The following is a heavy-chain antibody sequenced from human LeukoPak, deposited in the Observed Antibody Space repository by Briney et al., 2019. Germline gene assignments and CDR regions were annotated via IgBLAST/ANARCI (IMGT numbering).Heavy chain of an antibody. CDR2: IKQDGSDK. J-gene: IGHJ4*02. CDR3: ARLAGTTGFDY. CDR1: GFPFSSYW. D-gene: IGHD1-1*01. Sequence: HPGGSLRLSCAASGFPFSSYWMSWVRQAPGKGPEWVANIKQDGSDKYYVDSVKGRFTISRDNAKNSLYLQLNSLRADDTAVYYCARLAGTTGFDYWGQGTLVTVSS. V-gene: IGHV3-7*01.